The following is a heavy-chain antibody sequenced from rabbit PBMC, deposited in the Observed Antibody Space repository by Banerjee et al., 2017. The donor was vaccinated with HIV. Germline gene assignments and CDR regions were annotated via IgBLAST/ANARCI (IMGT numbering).Heavy chain of an antibody. V-gene: IGHV1S45*01. J-gene: IGHJ3*01. CDR2: INTSSGNT. CDR3: ARTDDSSGWTRLDL. D-gene: IGHD4-1*01. Sequence: QEHLEESGGDLVKPEGSLTLTCTASGFSFSSKYVMCWVRQAPGKGLEWIGCINTSSGNTVYSSWVNGRFTTSKTSSTTVTLQMTSLTAADTATYSCARTDDSSGWTRLDLWGPGTLVTVS. CDR1: GFSFSSKYV.